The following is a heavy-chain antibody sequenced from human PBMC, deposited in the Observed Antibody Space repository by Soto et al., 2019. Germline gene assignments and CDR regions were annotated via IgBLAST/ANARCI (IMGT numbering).Heavy chain of an antibody. V-gene: IGHV3-74*01. Sequence: EVQLVESGGGLVQPGGSQRLSCAASGFTVSSFWIHWFRQAPGKGLVWVSRINSDGSNTRYADSVKGRFTISRDNAKNTLYLQMNSLRVEDTAVYYCARDLVAKDAFDLWGQGTMVTVSS. CDR1: GFTVSSFW. J-gene: IGHJ3*01. D-gene: IGHD2-8*02. CDR2: INSDGSNT. CDR3: ARDLVAKDAFDL.